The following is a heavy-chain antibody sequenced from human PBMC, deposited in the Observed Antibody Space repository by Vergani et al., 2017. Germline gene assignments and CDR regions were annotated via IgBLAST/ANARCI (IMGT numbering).Heavy chain of an antibody. J-gene: IGHJ4*02. CDR3: ARGASGDYVSSFDY. CDR1: GFTFSSYA. V-gene: IGHV3-30-3*01. D-gene: IGHD4-17*01. CDR2: ISYDGSNK. Sequence: QVQLVESGGGVVQPGSSLRLSCPPPGFTFSSYAIHWVRQAPGKGLEWVAVISYDGSNKYYADSVKGRFTISRDNSKNTLYLQMNSLRAEDTAVYYCARGASGDYVSSFDYWGQGTLVTVSS.